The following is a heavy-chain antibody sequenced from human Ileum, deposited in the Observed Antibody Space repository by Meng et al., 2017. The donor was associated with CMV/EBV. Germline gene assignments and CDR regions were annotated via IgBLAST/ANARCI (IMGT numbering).Heavy chain of an antibody. CDR1: IYN. CDR3: ARSYYGTVGYYFAH. Sequence: IYNRAWRRQAPREGLEGIGTIFYTGSTYLDQSLQSRLRLSIDTSKNHFYLNLTSVTTAYTAVYFCARSYYGTVGYYFAHWGPGTLVTVSS. J-gene: IGHJ4*02. D-gene: IGHD2-8*02. CDR2: IFYTGST. V-gene: IGHV4-39*02.